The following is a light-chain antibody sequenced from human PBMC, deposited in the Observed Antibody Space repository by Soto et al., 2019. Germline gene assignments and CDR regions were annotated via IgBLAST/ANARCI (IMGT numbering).Light chain of an antibody. J-gene: IGKJ1*01. Sequence: DVVMTQSPLSLPVTLGQPAPLSCRSSQSLVYSDGDTYLNWFQQRPGQSPRRLIYKVSKRDSGVPDRFSCSGSGTDFTLTISRLEPEDFAVYYCQQYGSSRTFCQGTKVDIK. CDR1: QSLVYSDGDTY. CDR3: QQYGSSRT. V-gene: IGKV2-30*01. CDR2: KVS.